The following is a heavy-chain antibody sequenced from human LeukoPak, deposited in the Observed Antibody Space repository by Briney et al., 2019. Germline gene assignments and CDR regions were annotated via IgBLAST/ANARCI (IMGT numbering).Heavy chain of an antibody. CDR2: ISSSGSYI. CDR3: ASGALGYCSSTTC. V-gene: IGHV3-21*06. Sequence: TGGSLRLSCAASGFTFSSYTMNWVRRAPGKGLEWVSSISSSGSYIYYADSVKGRFTISRDNAKNSLYLQMNSLRAEDTAVYYCASGALGYCSSTTCWGQGTLVTVSS. D-gene: IGHD2-2*01. J-gene: IGHJ4*02. CDR1: GFTFSSYT.